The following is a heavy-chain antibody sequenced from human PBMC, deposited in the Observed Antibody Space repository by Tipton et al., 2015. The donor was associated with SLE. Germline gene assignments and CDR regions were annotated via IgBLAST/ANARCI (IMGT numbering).Heavy chain of an antibody. CDR1: GYTFSSYG. V-gene: IGHV1-18*01. Sequence: QSGAEVKKPGASVKVSCKTSGYTFSSYGIAWVRQAPGQGLEWMGWIKTDSDFTEYAQKFQGRVTMTKDTSTGTAYMEMWGLRSDVSAVYYCARDGNYVRVYWGQGTLVTVSS. J-gene: IGHJ4*02. D-gene: IGHD1-7*01. CDR3: ARDGNYVRVY. CDR2: IKTDSDFT.